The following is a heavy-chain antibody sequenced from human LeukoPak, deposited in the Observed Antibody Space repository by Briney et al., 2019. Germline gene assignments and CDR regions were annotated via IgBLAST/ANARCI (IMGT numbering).Heavy chain of an antibody. Sequence: GVSLRLSCAASGFTVSSNYMSWVRQAPGKGLEWVSVIYSGGSTHYADSVKGRSTISRDNSKNTQYLQMNSLRAEDTAVYYCARGRGVGYSGYDPFDYWGEGTLVTASA. D-gene: IGHD5-12*01. J-gene: IGHJ4*02. CDR1: GFTVSSNY. CDR3: ARGRGVGYSGYDPFDY. CDR2: IYSGGST. V-gene: IGHV3-66*01.